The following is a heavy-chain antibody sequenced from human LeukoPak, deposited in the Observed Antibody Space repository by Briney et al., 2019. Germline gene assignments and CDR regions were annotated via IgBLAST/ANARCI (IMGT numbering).Heavy chain of an antibody. CDR1: GFTFTNAW. V-gene: IGHV3-15*01. CDR2: IKSKTDGGTT. CDR3: TTKKGIQTAVTTRGGGY. J-gene: IGHJ4*02. D-gene: IGHD4-11*01. Sequence: GGSLRLSCTTSGFTFTNAWMSCVRQAPGKGLEWVGRIKSKTDGGTTDYAAPVKGRFTISRDDSTNTLFLQMNSLKTEDTAVCYCTTKKGIQTAVTTRGGGYWGQGTLVTFSS.